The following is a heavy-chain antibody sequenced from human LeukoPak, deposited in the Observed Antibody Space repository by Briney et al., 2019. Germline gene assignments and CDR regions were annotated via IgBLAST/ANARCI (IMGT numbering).Heavy chain of an antibody. CDR3: AKAVAGTNIDY. CDR1: GCRFISYW. D-gene: IGHD6-19*01. CDR2: INQEEREK. Sequence: GLSLTLSCAASGCRFISYWMSWVGQPPGRGLEGVAYINQEEREKYYVDSVKGRFTISRDNAKNSLYLQMNSLRAEDTAVYYCAKAVAGTNIDYWGQGTLVTVSS. J-gene: IGHJ4*02. V-gene: IGHV3-7*03.